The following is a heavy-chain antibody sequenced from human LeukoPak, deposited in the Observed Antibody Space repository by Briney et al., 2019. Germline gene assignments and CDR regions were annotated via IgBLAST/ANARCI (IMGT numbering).Heavy chain of an antibody. CDR1: GFTFSYYD. D-gene: IGHD2-2*01. V-gene: IGHV3-23*01. CDR2: ITLSGGST. CDR3: AKRGNPAVGHHYLDA. J-gene: IGHJ6*03. Sequence: GGSLRLSCAASGFTFSYYDMSWVRQAPGKGLEWVASITLSGGSTFYADSVKGRFTISRDNSKNTLYLQMNSLSAEDTAVYYCAKRGNPAVGHHYLDAWGKGTTVSVSS.